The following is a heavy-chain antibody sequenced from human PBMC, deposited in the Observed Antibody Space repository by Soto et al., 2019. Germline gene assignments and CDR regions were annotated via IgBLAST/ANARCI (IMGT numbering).Heavy chain of an antibody. CDR3: ARGLRRAHFDY. CDR1: GFTFSSYA. J-gene: IGHJ4*02. V-gene: IGHV3-30-3*01. CDR2: ISYDGSNK. D-gene: IGHD5-12*01. Sequence: PGGSLRLSCAASGFTFSSYAMHWVRQAPGKGLEWVAVISYDGSNKYYADSVKGRFTISRDNSKNTLYLQMNSLRAEDTAVYYCARGLRRAHFDYWGQGTLVTVSS.